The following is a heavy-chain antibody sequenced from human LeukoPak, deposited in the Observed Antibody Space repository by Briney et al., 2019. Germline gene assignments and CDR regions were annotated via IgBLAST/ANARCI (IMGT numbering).Heavy chain of an antibody. V-gene: IGHV1-24*01. D-gene: IGHD2-2*01. J-gene: IGHJ6*03. CDR3: TTGDYCSSTSCLYYMDV. CDR1: GYALTELS. CDR2: FDLEDGET. Sequence: SVTVSFKFSGYALTELSLHWVRPPPARGLAWMGGFDLEDGETIYAQKLQGRVTMTEDTSTDTDYMELSSLRSEDTAVYYCTTGDYCSSTSCLYYMDVWGKGTTVTVSS.